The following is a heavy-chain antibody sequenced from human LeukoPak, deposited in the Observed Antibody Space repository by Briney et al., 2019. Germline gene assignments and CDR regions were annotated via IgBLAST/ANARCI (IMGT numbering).Heavy chain of an antibody. Sequence: PSQTLSLTCAISGDSVSSNSATWTWLRQSPSRGLEWLVRTYYRSKCYRDSAVAVKSLITINPDSSKNQFSLQLNCVSPEDTAVYYCARGDRWTGFDYWGQGTLVTYFS. CDR2: TYYRSKCYR. V-gene: IGHV6-1*01. CDR3: ARGDRWTGFDY. J-gene: IGHJ4*02. D-gene: IGHD2-15*01. CDR1: GDSVSSNSAT.